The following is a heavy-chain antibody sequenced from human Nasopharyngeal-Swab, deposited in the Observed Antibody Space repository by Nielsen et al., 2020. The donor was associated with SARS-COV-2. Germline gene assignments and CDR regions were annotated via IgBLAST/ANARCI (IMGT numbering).Heavy chain of an antibody. V-gene: IGHV1-24*01. J-gene: IGHJ4*02. D-gene: IGHD2-21*01. CDR2: FDPENGDT. Sequence: ASVKVSCKVSGYTPTELSMHWVRQAPGKGFECMGGFDPENGDTIYAQNFQGRIVIAEDTSPDTVYMQLSGLRSEDTAVYYCASIPGDYWGQGTLVTVSS. CDR1: GYTPTELS. CDR3: ASIPGDY.